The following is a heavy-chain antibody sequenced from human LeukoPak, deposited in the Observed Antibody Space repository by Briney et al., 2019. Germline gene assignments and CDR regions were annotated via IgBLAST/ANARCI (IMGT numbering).Heavy chain of an antibody. V-gene: IGHV3-48*03. J-gene: IGHJ4*02. CDR3: ARVVRGRQWIQLWLLPDYFDY. D-gene: IGHD5-18*01. CDR2: ISSSGSTI. Sequence: GGSLRLSCAASGFTFGSYEVNWVRQAPGKGLEWVSYISSSGSTIYYADSVKGRFTISRDNAKNSLYLQMNSLRAEDTAVYYCARVVRGRQWIQLWLLPDYFDYWGQGTLVTVSS. CDR1: GFTFGSYE.